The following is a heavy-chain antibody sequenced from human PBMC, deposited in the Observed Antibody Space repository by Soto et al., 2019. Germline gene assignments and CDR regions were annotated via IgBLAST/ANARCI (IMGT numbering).Heavy chain of an antibody. CDR2: INAGNGNT. V-gene: IGHV1-3*01. CDR3: ARDGPYGDYEEVFDY. CDR1: GYTFTSYA. D-gene: IGHD4-17*01. Sequence: GASVKVSCKASGYTFTSYAMHWVRQAPGQRLEWMGWINAGNGNTKYSQKFQGRVTITRDTSASTAYMELSSLRSEDTAVYYCARDGPYGDYEEVFDYWGQGTLVTVSS. J-gene: IGHJ4*02.